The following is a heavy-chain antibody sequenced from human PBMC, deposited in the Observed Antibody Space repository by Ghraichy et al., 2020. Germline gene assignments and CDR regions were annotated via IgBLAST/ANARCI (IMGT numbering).Heavy chain of an antibody. CDR1: GFTVSSNY. D-gene: IGHD3-22*01. CDR3: ASPGYYYDSSGYYY. Sequence: LSLTCAASGFTVSSNYMSWVRQAPGKGLEWVSVIYSGGSTYYADSVKGRFTISRDNSKNTLYLQMNSLRAEDTAVYYCASPGYYYDSSGYYYWGQGTLVTVSS. V-gene: IGHV3-53*01. CDR2: IYSGGST. J-gene: IGHJ4*02.